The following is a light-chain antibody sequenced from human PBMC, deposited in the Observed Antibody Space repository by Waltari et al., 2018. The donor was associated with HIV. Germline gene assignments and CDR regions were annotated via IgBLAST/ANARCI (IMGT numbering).Light chain of an antibody. Sequence: QSALTQPAPVSGSPGQSITISGTGTSSDVGSYNLVSWYQQHPGKAPKLMIYEVSKRPSGFSNRFSGSKSGNTASLTISGLQAEDEADYYCCSYAGSNWVFGGGTKLTVL. CDR1: SSDVGSYNL. J-gene: IGLJ3*02. CDR3: CSYAGSNWV. V-gene: IGLV2-23*02. CDR2: EVS.